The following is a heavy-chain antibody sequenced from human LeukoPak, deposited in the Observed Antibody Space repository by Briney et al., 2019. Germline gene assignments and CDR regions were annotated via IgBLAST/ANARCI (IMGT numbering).Heavy chain of an antibody. CDR3: ARELGSAFDI. V-gene: IGHV4-59*01. Sequence: SETLSLTFTVSGGSISTYHWSWIRQPPGKGLEWIGYYYNGDTNYSPSLKSRVVISADTSQNQLSLMVRSVTAADTALYYCARELGSAFDIWGQGIMVIVSS. J-gene: IGHJ3*02. CDR2: YYNGDT. CDR1: GGSISTYH. D-gene: IGHD3-3*02.